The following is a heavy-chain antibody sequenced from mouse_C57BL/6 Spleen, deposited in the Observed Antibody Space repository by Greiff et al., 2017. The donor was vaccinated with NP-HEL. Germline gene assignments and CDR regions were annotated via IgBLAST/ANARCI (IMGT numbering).Heavy chain of an antibody. CDR2: INPNYGTT. CDR3: AVPYYYGSSYYFDY. J-gene: IGHJ2*01. V-gene: IGHV1-39*01. Sequence: EVQLQQSGPELVKPGASVKISCKASGYSFTDYNMNWVKQSNGKSLEWIGVINPNYGTTSYNQKFKGKATLTVDQSSSTAYMQLNSLTSEDSAVYYCAVPYYYGSSYYFDYWGQGTTLTVSS. CDR1: GYSFTDYN. D-gene: IGHD1-1*01.